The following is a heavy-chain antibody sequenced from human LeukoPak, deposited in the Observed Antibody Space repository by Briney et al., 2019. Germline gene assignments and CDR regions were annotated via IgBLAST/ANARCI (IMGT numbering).Heavy chain of an antibody. J-gene: IGHJ4*02. D-gene: IGHD1-26*01. CDR2: INDRGGDT. V-gene: IGHV3-23*01. CDR3: AKGLRGNYDY. CDR1: GFTFSNYA. Sequence: GGSLRLSYAASGFTFSNYAMTWVRQAPGKGLEWISAINDRGGDTYYADSVKGRFTISRDNSKNTLYLQMNSLRAEDTAVYYCAKGLRGNYDYWGQGTLVTVSS.